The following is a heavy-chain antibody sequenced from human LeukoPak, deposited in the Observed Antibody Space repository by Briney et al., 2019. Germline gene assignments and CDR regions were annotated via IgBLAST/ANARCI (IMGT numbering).Heavy chain of an antibody. CDR3: VRDIAVAGKDY. D-gene: IGHD6-19*01. Sequence: GGSLRLSCAASGFTFSNYWMSWVRQAPGKGPEWVANIKYDGSEKHYVDSVKGRFTISRDDAKNSVFLQMNSLRAEDTAVYYCVRDIAVAGKDYWGQGTLVTVSS. V-gene: IGHV3-7*04. CDR2: IKYDGSEK. J-gene: IGHJ4*02. CDR1: GFTFSNYW.